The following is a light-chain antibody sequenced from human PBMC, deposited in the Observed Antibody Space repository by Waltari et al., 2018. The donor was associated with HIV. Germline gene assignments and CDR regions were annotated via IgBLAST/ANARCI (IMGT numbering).Light chain of an antibody. CDR1: QSVLYVSNNKNY. Sequence: DIVMTQSPHSLAVSLGERATINCKSSQSVLYVSNNKNYLAWYQQKPGQPPKLLIYWASLRQSVVPDRFSGGGSGTDFTLTISSLQAEDVATYYCQQYYRSPFSFGQGTKLE. CDR2: WAS. V-gene: IGKV4-1*01. J-gene: IGKJ2*03. CDR3: QQYYRSPFS.